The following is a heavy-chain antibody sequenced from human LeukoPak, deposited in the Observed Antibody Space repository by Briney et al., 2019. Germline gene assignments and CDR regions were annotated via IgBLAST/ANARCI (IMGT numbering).Heavy chain of an antibody. CDR1: GFTFSSYG. CDR3: AKGLENAAWTLYY. J-gene: IGHJ4*02. Sequence: GGSLRLSCAASGFTFSSYGMHWVRQAPGKGLEWLAVISYDGSNKYYADSVKGRFTISRDNSKNTLYLQMNSLRAEDTAVYYCAKGLENAAWTLYYWGQGTLVTVSS. CDR2: ISYDGSNK. D-gene: IGHD3/OR15-3a*01. V-gene: IGHV3-30*18.